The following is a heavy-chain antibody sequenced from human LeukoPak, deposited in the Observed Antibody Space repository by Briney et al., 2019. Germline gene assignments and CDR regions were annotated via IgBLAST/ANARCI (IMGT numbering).Heavy chain of an antibody. CDR1: GGSISSYY. V-gene: IGHV4-4*07. Sequence: SETLSLTCTVSGGSISSYYRSWIRQPAGKGLEWIGRTYTSGSTNYNPSLKSRVSMSVDTSKDQFSLKLSSVTAADTAVYYCARDRGVGSYKEAFDIWGQGTMVTVSS. J-gene: IGHJ3*02. CDR2: TYTSGST. CDR3: ARDRGVGSYKEAFDI. D-gene: IGHD1-26*01.